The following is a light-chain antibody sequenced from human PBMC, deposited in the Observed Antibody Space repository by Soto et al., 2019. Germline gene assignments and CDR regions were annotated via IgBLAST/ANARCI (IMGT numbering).Light chain of an antibody. CDR3: ASYAGNSCYV. CDR2: EVN. J-gene: IGLJ1*01. V-gene: IGLV2-8*01. CDR1: SSDVGGYDY. Sequence: QSVLTPPPSASGSPGQSVTISCTGVSSDVGGYDYVLWYQQYPGKAPKLIIFEVNKRPSGVPDSFSGSMSGNTASQTVSGLQDEDEAVYYRASYAGNSCYVFGTGTKVTV.